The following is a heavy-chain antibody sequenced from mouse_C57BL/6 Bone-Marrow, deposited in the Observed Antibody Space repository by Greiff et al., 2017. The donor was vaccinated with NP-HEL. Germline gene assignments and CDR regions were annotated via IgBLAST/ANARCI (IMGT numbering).Heavy chain of an antibody. CDR1: GFTFSDAW. CDR3: TVLRPSWYFDV. J-gene: IGHJ1*03. D-gene: IGHD1-2*01. Sequence: EVQLVESGGGLVQPGGSMKLSCAASGFTFSDAWMDWVRQSPEKGLEWVAEIRNKANNHATYYAESVKGRFTISRDDSKSSVYLQMNSLRAEDTGIYYCTVLRPSWYFDVWGTGTTVTVSS. CDR2: IRNKANNHAT. V-gene: IGHV6-6*01.